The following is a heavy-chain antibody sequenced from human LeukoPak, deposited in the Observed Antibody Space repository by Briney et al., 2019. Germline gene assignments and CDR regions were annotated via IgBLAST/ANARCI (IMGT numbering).Heavy chain of an antibody. Sequence: SETLSLTCAVYGGSFSGYYWSWIRQPPGKGLEWIGEINHSGSTTYNPSLKSRVPISVDTSKNQFSLKLSSVTAADTAVYYCARGDDFLSGYYRYFDYWDQGTLVTVSS. CDR1: GGSFSGYY. V-gene: IGHV4-34*01. D-gene: IGHD3-3*01. CDR3: ARGDDFLSGYYRYFDY. J-gene: IGHJ4*02. CDR2: INHSGST.